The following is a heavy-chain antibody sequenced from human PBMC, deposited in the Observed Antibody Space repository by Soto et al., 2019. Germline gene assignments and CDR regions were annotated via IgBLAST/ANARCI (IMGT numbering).Heavy chain of an antibody. J-gene: IGHJ4*02. CDR3: ARGSGYYYWDDY. V-gene: IGHV1-3*01. D-gene: IGHD3-22*01. Sequence: ASVKVSCKASGYTFTSYGISWVRQAPGQRLEWMGWINAGNGNTKYSQKFQGRVTITRDTSASTAYMELSSLRSEDTAVYYCARGSGYYYWDDYWGQGTLVTV. CDR1: GYTFTSYG. CDR2: INAGNGNT.